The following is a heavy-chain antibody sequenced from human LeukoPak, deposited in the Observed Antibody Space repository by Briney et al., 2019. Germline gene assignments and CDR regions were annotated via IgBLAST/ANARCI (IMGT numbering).Heavy chain of an antibody. J-gene: IGHJ5*02. CDR3: ARDRLAAGGSGA. V-gene: IGHV1-2*06. Sequence: GASVKVSCMASGYTFTGYSMHWVRQAPGQGLEWMGRINPNSGGTNYAQKFQGRVTMTRDTSISTAYMELSSLRSDDTAVYYCARDRLAAGGSGAWGQGTLVTVSP. CDR2: INPNSGGT. D-gene: IGHD6-13*01. CDR1: GYTFTGYS.